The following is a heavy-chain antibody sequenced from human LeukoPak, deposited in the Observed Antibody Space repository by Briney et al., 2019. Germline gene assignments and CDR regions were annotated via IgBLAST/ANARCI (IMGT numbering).Heavy chain of an antibody. CDR1: GFTFSDSW. J-gene: IGHJ6*02. V-gene: IGHV3-7*01. CDR3: ATYTHWVAGDV. D-gene: IGHD3-16*01. CDR2: MNQDGSAK. Sequence: GGSLRLSCAASGFTFSDSWMSWVRQALGKGLEWVANMNQDGSAKGYVDSVKGRFTISRDNARNSLYLQMSSLRPEDTAVYYCATYTHWVAGDVWGQGTTVTVSS.